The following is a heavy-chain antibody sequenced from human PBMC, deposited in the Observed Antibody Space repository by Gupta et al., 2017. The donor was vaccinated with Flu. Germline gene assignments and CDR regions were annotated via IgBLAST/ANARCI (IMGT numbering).Heavy chain of an antibody. CDR3: ARTRYYDIWSGYQTDAFDI. J-gene: IGHJ3*02. CDR1: GGSISRGRYY. V-gene: IGHV4-31*03. Sequence: QLQLQESGPGLVKPSQTLSLTCTVSGGSISRGRYYWSWIRQHPGKGLEWVGYIYYSGTTYYNPSLESRLTISLDASKNQFSLKLNSVTAADTAVYYCARTRYYDIWSGYQTDAFDIWGQGTMVTVSS. D-gene: IGHD3-3*01. CDR2: IYYSGTT.